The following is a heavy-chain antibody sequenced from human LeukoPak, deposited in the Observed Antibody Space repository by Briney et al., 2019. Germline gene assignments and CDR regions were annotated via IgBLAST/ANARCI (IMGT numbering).Heavy chain of an antibody. Sequence: GGSLKLSCAASGFTFSNYAMSWVRQAPGKGLEWVSAISGSASSTYYADSVKGRFTISRDNSKNTLYLQMNSLRAEDTAVYYCAKDRRLGYSYGTFDYWGQGTLVTVSS. CDR2: ISGSASST. CDR3: AKDRRLGYSYGTFDY. CDR1: GFTFSNYA. J-gene: IGHJ4*02. V-gene: IGHV3-23*01. D-gene: IGHD5-18*01.